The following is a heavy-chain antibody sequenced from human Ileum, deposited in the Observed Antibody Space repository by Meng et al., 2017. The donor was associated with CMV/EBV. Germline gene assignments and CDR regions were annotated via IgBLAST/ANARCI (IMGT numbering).Heavy chain of an antibody. V-gene: IGHV3-21*01. D-gene: IGHD1-14*01. CDR2: IDRSGSST. CDR1: GFSFSSYG. J-gene: IGHJ4*02. Sequence: VQLAESGGGVAQPGEALNLSCAASGFSFSSYGLDWVRQAPGKGLEWVSSIDRSGSSTYYADSVKGRFTISRDNAKNSVYLQVNSLRAEDTAIYYCARTNNADYWGQGTLVTVSS. CDR3: ARTNNADY.